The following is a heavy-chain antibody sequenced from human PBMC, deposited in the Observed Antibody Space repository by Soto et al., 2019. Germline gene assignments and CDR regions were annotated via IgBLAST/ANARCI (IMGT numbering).Heavy chain of an antibody. J-gene: IGHJ5*02. CDR2: IYHSGST. CDR3: ARVWTTVTNWFDP. Sequence: QVQLQESGPGLVKPSGTLSLTCAVSGGSISSSNWWSWVRQPPGKGLEWIGEIYHSGSTNYNPSLKSLVTISVDKSKNQFSLKLSCVTAADTAVYYCARVWTTVTNWFDPWGQGTLVTVSS. D-gene: IGHD4-17*01. V-gene: IGHV4-4*02. CDR1: GGSISSSNW.